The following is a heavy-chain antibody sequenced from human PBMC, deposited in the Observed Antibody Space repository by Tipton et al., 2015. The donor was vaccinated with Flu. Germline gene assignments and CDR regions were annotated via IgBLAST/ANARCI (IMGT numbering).Heavy chain of an antibody. J-gene: IGHJ6*02. CDR3: ARDYAYCSSTSCSYYYYGMDV. CDR2: IYYSGST. V-gene: IGHV4-59*01. D-gene: IGHD2-2*01. CDR1: GGSISSYY. Sequence: TLSLTCTVSGGSISSYYWSWIRQPPGKGLEWIGYIYYSGSTNYNPSLKSRVTISVDTSKNQFSLKLSSVTAADTAVYYCARDYAYCSSTSCSYYYYGMDVWGQGTTVTVSS.